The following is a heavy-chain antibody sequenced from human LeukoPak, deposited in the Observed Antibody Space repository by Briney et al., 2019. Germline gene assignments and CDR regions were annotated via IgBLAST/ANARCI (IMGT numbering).Heavy chain of an antibody. D-gene: IGHD6-13*01. CDR1: GFTFSSYA. CDR3: AKTYSSSWYDWYFDL. V-gene: IGHV3-23*01. Sequence: GGSLRLSCAASGFTFSSYAMSWVRQAPGKGLEWVSAISGSVGSTYYADSVKGRFTISRDNSKNTLYLQMNSLRAEDTAVYYCAKTYSSSWYDWYFDLWGRGTLVTVSS. J-gene: IGHJ2*01. CDR2: ISGSVGST.